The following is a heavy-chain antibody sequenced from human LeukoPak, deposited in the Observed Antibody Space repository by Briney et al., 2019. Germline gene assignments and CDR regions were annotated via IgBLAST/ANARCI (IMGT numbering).Heavy chain of an antibody. D-gene: IGHD6-6*01. Sequence: PGGSLRLSCAASVFTFSSYSMNWVRQAPGKGLEWVSSISSSSSYIYYADSVKGRFTISRDNAKNSLYLQMNSLRAEDTAVYYCARNLVPSEQLVHLIDYWGQGTLVTVSS. CDR3: ARNLVPSEQLVHLIDY. V-gene: IGHV3-21*01. CDR1: VFTFSSYS. J-gene: IGHJ4*02. CDR2: ISSSSSYI.